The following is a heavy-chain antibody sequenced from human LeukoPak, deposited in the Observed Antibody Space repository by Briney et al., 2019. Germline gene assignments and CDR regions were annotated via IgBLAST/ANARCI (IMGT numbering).Heavy chain of an antibody. V-gene: IGHV1-69*05. J-gene: IGHJ4*02. CDR2: IIPIFGTA. Sequence: SVKVSCKASGYTFTSYAISWVRQAPGQGLEWMGGIIPIFGTANYAQKFQGRVTITTDESTSTAYMELSSLRSEDTAVYYCARVKRSDLTYFDYWGQGTLVTVSS. D-gene: IGHD3-3*01. CDR1: GYTFTSYA. CDR3: ARVKRSDLTYFDY.